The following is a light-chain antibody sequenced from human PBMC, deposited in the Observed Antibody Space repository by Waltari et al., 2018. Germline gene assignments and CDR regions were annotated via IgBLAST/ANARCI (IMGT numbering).Light chain of an antibody. Sequence: QSALTQPASVSGSPGQSINIYCTGASSSIGDSNVVSWYQQHAGKAPKLMIYEGDKRPSGVVNRFAGSKSGNMASLTISGLQAEDEADYYCCSYATSSPWVFGGGTKVTVL. CDR1: SSSIGDSNV. V-gene: IGLV2-23*01. CDR2: EGD. CDR3: CSYATSSPWV. J-gene: IGLJ3*02.